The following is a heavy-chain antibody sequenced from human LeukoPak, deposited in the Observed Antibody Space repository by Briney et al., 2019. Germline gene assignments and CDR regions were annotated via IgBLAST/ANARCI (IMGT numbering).Heavy chain of an antibody. CDR3: ASLYGSGPNWFDP. V-gene: IGHV3-48*01. D-gene: IGHD3-10*01. J-gene: IGHJ5*02. CDR2: ISSSSSTI. Sequence: GGSLRLSCAASGFTFSSYNINWVRQAPGKGLEWVSYISSSSSTIYYADSVKGRFTISRDNAKNSLYLQMNSLRAEDAAVYYCASLYGSGPNWFDPWGQGTLVTVSS. CDR1: GFTFSSYN.